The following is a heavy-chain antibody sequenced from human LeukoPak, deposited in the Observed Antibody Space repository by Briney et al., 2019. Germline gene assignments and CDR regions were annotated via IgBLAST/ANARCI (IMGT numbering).Heavy chain of an antibody. V-gene: IGHV4-59*01. D-gene: IGHD2-2*01. CDR2: IYYSGST. CDR1: GGSFSGYY. Sequence: SETLSLTCAVYGGSFSGYYWSWIRQPPGKGLEWIGYIYYSGSTNYNPSLKSRVTISVDTSKNQFSLKLSSVTAADTAVYYCAREERFCSSTSCYYWFDPWGQGTLVTVSS. J-gene: IGHJ5*02. CDR3: AREERFCSSTSCYYWFDP.